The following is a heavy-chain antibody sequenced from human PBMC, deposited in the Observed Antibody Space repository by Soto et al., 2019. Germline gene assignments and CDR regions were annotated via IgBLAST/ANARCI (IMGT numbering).Heavy chain of an antibody. CDR1: GGSISSYY. V-gene: IGHV4-59*01. J-gene: IGHJ4*02. D-gene: IGHD6-19*01. CDR3: ARAYSSGWYGRVDYFDY. Sequence: SETLSLTCTVSGGSISSYYWSWIRQPPGKGLEWIGYIYYSGSTNYNPSLKSRVTISVDTSKNQFSLKLSSVTAADTAVYYCARAYSSGWYGRVDYFDYWGQGTLVTVS. CDR2: IYYSGST.